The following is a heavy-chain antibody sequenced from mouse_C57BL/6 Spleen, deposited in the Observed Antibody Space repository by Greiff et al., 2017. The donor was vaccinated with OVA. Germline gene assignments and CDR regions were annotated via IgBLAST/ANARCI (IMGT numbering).Heavy chain of an antibody. V-gene: IGHV1-81*01. D-gene: IGHD1-1*01. CDR1: GYTFTSYG. J-gene: IGHJ4*01. Sequence: QVHVKQSGAELARPGASVKLSCKASGYTFTSYGISWVKQRTGQGLEWIGEIYPRSGNTYYNEKFKGKATLTADKSSSTAYMELRSLTSEDSAVYFCAAYAYAMDYWGQGTSVTVSS. CDR3: AAYAYAMDY. CDR2: IYPRSGNT.